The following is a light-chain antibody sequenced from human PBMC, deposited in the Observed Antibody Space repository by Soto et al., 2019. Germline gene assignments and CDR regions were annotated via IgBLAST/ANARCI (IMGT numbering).Light chain of an antibody. CDR1: QYINTR. Sequence: EIVLTQSPATLSSFPGDRATLSCRASQYINTRLAWYQHRPGQAPRLLIYQTSIRAAGIPARFSASGTGTDFTLTISDVQPEDFAVYYCHQRQSWPRTFGQGDQGGYQ. V-gene: IGKV3-11*01. CDR2: QTS. J-gene: IGKJ1*01. CDR3: HQRQSWPRT.